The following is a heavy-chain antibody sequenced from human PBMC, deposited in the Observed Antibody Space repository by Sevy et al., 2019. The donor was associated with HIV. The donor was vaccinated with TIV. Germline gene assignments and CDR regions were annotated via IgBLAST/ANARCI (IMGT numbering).Heavy chain of an antibody. CDR2: ISSSSSYI. Sequence: GGSLRLSCAASGFSFSSYSMNWVRQAPGKGLEWVSSISSSSSYIYYADSVKGRFTISRDNARNSLYLQMNSLRAEDTAVYYCAGARALKGLDAFDIWGQGTMVTVSS. CDR1: GFSFSSYS. D-gene: IGHD3-3*02. CDR3: AGARALKGLDAFDI. V-gene: IGHV3-21*01. J-gene: IGHJ3*02.